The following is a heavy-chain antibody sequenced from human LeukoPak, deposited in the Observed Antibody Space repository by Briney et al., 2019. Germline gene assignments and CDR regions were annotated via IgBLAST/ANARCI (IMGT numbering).Heavy chain of an antibody. V-gene: IGHV5-51*01. Sequence: GESLKISCKTFGYSFTCYWIAWVRQVPGEGLEWVGMTYPGDSDTKYSPSFQGHVTISADRSISTAYLQWRSLKASDSAIYYCATYRQAVADAFDFWGQGTMVIVSS. CDR1: GYSFTCYW. CDR2: TYPGDSDT. CDR3: ATYRQAVADAFDF. D-gene: IGHD4-23*01. J-gene: IGHJ3*01.